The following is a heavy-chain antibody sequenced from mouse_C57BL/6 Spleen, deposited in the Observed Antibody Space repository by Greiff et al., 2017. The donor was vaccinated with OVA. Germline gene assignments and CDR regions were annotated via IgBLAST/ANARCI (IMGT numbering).Heavy chain of an antibody. D-gene: IGHD1-1*02. CDR2: INPSTGDT. CDR3: ARGGLLQAWFAY. CDR1: GYSFTGYY. V-gene: IGHV1-42*01. J-gene: IGHJ3*01. Sequence: VQLQQSGPELVKPGASVKISCKASGYSFTGYYMNWVKQSPEKSLEWIGEINPSTGDTTYNQKFKAKATLTVDKSSSTAYMQLKSLTSEDSAVYYCARGGLLQAWFAYWGQGTLVTVSA.